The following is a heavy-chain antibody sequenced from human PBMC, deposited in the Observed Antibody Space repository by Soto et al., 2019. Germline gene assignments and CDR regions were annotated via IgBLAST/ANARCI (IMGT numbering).Heavy chain of an antibody. CDR2: INHSGST. J-gene: IGHJ4*02. CDR1: GGSFSGYY. CDR3: ARGGSGGDYDFWSGYLPGEFDY. D-gene: IGHD3-3*01. Sequence: PSETLSITCAAYGGSFSGYYWSWIRQPPGKGLEWIGEINHSGSTNYNPSLKSRVTISVDTSKNQFSLKLSSVTAADTAVYYCARGGSGGDYDFWSGYLPGEFDYWGQGTLVTVSS. V-gene: IGHV4-34*01.